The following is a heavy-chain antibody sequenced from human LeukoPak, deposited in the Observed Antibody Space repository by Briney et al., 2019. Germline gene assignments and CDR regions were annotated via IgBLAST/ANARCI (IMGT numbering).Heavy chain of an antibody. D-gene: IGHD3-16*01. CDR2: INHNGNVN. CDR3: ARGGGLDV. J-gene: IGHJ6*02. Sequence: GGSLRLSCAASGFTFDNYWMNWARQVPGKGLEWVASINHNGNVNYYVDSVKGRFTISRDNAKSSLYLQMSNLRAEDTAVYFCARGGGLDVWGQGATVTVSS. CDR1: GFTFDNYW. V-gene: IGHV3-7*03.